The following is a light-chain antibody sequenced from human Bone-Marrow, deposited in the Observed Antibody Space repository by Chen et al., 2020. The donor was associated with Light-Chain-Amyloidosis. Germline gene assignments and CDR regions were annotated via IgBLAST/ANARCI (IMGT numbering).Light chain of an antibody. CDR3: QSADSSGTYEVI. J-gene: IGLJ2*01. CDR1: DLPTKY. Sequence: SYELTQPPSVSLSPGQTARITCSGDDLPTKYAYWYQQKPGQAPVLVIHRDTDRPSGISERFSGSSSGTTATLTISGVQAEDEADYHCQSADSSGTYEVIFGGGTKLTVL. V-gene: IGLV3-25*03. CDR2: RDT.